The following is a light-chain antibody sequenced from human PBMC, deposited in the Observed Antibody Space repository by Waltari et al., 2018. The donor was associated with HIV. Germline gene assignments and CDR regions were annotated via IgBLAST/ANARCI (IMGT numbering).Light chain of an antibody. V-gene: IGKV4-1*01. CDR1: QNILYSSNNKNF. CDR3: QQYYTTPLT. CDR2: WAS. J-gene: IGKJ4*01. Sequence: DIVMTQSPDSLAVSLGERAPINCKSRQNILYSSNNKNFLSWYQQKPGQPPKLLIYWASTRESGVPDRFSGSGSGTDFTLTISSLQAEDVAVYYCQQYYTTPLTFGGGTKVEI.